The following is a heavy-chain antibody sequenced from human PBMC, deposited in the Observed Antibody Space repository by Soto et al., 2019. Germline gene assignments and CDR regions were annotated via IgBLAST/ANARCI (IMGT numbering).Heavy chain of an antibody. D-gene: IGHD6-13*01. Sequence: GSLRLSCAASGFTFSSYSMNWVRQAPGKGLEWVSYISSSSSTIYYADSVKGRFTISRDNAKNSLYLQMNSLRDEDTAVYYCASGAAADLSYFQHWGQGTLVTVSS. CDR1: GFTFSSYS. V-gene: IGHV3-48*02. J-gene: IGHJ1*01. CDR2: ISSSSSTI. CDR3: ASGAAADLSYFQH.